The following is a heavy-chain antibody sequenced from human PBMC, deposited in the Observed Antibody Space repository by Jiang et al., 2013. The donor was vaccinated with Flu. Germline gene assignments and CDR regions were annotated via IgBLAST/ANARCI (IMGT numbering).Heavy chain of an antibody. CDR2: IIPIFGTV. D-gene: IGHD5-18*01. V-gene: IGHV1-69*15. CDR3: ARDHTGYGSSWFDY. CDR1: GAFFSSYA. J-gene: IGHJ5*01. Sequence: SGAEVKKPGSSVKVSCKASGAFFSSYAISWVRQAPGQGLEWMGMIIPIFGTVKYAERFQGRVTITADESTSTAYMELSSLRSEDTAAYYCARDHTGYGSSWFDYVGQGTLVHRLL.